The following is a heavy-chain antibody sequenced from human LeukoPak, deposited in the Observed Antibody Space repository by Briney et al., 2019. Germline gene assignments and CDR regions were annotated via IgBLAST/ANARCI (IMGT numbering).Heavy chain of an antibody. CDR2: IYSDGRI. J-gene: IGHJ3*02. CDR3: AKHKDSSGYTDAFDI. Sequence: GGSLRLSCAASGFTVSSNYMSWVRQAPGKGLEWVSVIYSDGRIHSADSVKGRFTISRDDSKNTLSLQMNSLRAEDTAVYYCAKHKDSSGYTDAFDIWGQGTMVTVSS. CDR1: GFTVSSNY. D-gene: IGHD3-22*01. V-gene: IGHV3-53*01.